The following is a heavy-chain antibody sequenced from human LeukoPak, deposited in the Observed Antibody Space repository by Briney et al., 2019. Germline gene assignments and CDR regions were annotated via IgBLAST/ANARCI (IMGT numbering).Heavy chain of an antibody. CDR2: TYYRSKWYN. D-gene: IGHD2-15*01. CDR3: AREACNGNSCYLLDY. J-gene: IGHJ4*02. V-gene: IGHV6-1*01. CDR1: GDSVSSTRSA. Sequence: SQTLSLTCAISGDSVSSTRSAWNWIRQSPSRGLEWLGRTYYRSKWYNDYAVSVKSRITIKPDTSKNQFSLQLNSVTPEDTAVYYCAREACNGNSCYLLDYWGQGTLVTVSS.